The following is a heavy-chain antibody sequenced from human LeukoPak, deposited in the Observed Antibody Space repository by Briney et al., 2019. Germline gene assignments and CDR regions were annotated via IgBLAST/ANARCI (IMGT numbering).Heavy chain of an antibody. CDR3: ARVPYCSGGSCFDY. D-gene: IGHD2-15*01. V-gene: IGHV4-39*07. J-gene: IGHJ4*02. CDR2: IYYSGST. Sequence: SETLSLTCTVSGGSISSSSYYWGWIRQPPGKGLEWIGSIYYSGSTYYNPSLKSRVTISVDTSKNQFSLKLSSVTVADTAVYYCARVPYCSGGSCFDYWGQGTLVTVSS. CDR1: GGSISSSSYY.